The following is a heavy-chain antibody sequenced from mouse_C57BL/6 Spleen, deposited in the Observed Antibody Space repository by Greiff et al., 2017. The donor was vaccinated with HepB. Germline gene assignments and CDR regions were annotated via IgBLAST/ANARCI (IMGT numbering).Heavy chain of an antibody. Sequence: QVQLKQPGAELVRPGSSVKLSCKASGYTFTSYWMHWVKQRPIQGLEWIGNIDPSDSETHYNQKFKDKATLTVDKSSSTAYMQLSSLTSEDSAVYYCARSGYYGSPYAMDYWGQGTSVTVSS. J-gene: IGHJ4*01. CDR3: ARSGYYGSPYAMDY. V-gene: IGHV1-52*01. CDR1: GYTFTSYW. CDR2: IDPSDSET. D-gene: IGHD1-1*01.